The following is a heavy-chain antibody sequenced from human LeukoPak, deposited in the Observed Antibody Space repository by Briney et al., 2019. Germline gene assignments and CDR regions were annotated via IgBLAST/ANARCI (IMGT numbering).Heavy chain of an antibody. CDR1: GFXFSSYG. V-gene: IGHV3-30*18. D-gene: IGHD6-19*01. Sequence: PGRSLRLSCAASGFXFSSYGIHWVRQAPGKGLEWVAIISYDGSNKYYADSVQGRFTISRDNSKNTLYLQMNSLRAEDTAVYYCAKDLGGGSGCYDLWGRGTLVTVSS. CDR3: AKDLGGGSGCYDL. J-gene: IGHJ2*01. CDR2: ISYDGSNK.